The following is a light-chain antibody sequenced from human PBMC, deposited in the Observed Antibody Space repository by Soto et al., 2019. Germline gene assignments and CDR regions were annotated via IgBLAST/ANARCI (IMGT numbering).Light chain of an antibody. CDR3: QQYNDWPPWT. Sequence: EIVMTQSPATLSVSPGERATLSCRASQSVSSNLAWYQQKPGQAPRLLIYGASTRATGIPARFSGSGSGTEFPLTISGLQSEDFAVAYCQQYNDWPPWTFGRGTKVEIK. J-gene: IGKJ1*01. V-gene: IGKV3-15*01. CDR1: QSVSSN. CDR2: GAS.